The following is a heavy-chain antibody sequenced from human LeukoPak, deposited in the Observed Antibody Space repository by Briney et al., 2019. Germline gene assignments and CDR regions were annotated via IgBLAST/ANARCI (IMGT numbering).Heavy chain of an antibody. Sequence: GGSLRLSCAASGFTFSNAWMSWVRQAPGKGLEWVGRIKSKTDGGKTDYAAPVKGRFTISRDDSKNTLYLQMNSLKTEDTAVYYCTTDSARRGNDYWGQGTLVTVSS. V-gene: IGHV3-15*01. CDR3: TTDSARRGNDY. J-gene: IGHJ4*02. CDR1: GFTFSNAW. D-gene: IGHD3-10*01. CDR2: IKSKTDGGKT.